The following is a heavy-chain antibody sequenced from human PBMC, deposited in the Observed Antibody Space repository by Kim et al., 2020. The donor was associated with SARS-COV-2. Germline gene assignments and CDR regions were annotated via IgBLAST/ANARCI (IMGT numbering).Heavy chain of an antibody. J-gene: IGHJ4*02. CDR3: ARFPAVAGTYGYDY. D-gene: IGHD6-19*01. Sequence: RPALKSRVTRSVETSKNQFSRKVSAVTAADTAVYYCARFPAVAGTYGYDYWGQGTLVTVSS. V-gene: IGHV4-34*01.